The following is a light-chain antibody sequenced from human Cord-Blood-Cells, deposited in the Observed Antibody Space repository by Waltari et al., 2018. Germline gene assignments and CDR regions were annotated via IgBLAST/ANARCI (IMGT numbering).Light chain of an antibody. V-gene: IGLV2-14*03. CDR1: RSDVGGYNY. J-gene: IGLJ1*01. Sequence: QSALTQPASVSGSPGQSITISCTRTRSDVGGYNYVSWYQHHPGKAPKLMIYDVSNRHSGVSNRFSGSKSGNTASLTISGLQAEDEADYYCSSYTSSSTLVFGTGTKVTVL. CDR2: DVS. CDR3: SSYTSSSTLV.